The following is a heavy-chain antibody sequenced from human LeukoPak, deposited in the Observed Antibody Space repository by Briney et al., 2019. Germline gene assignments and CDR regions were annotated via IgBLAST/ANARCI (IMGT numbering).Heavy chain of an antibody. CDR1: GFTFSTYA. J-gene: IGHJ4*02. V-gene: IGHV3-23*01. D-gene: IGHD3-10*01. Sequence: GGSLRLSCAASGFTFSTYAMSWVRQAAGKGLEWVSLISGSGGGTYYADSVKGRFTISRDNSKNTLYLQMNSLRAEDTAVYYCARDGYYYGSGSYYVHDYWGQGTLVTVSS. CDR2: ISGSGGGT. CDR3: ARDGYYYGSGSYYVHDY.